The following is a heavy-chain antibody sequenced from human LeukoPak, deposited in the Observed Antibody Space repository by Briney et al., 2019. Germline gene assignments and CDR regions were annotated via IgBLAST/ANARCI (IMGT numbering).Heavy chain of an antibody. D-gene: IGHD6-13*01. J-gene: IGHJ6*03. Sequence: KASETLSLTCTVSGDSMSSSPYYWAWIRQPPGKGLEWIGSLYYSGSTYYNPSLKSRVTISVDTSKNQFSLKLSSVTAADTAVYYCARDLGAAADDYYYMDVWGKGTTVTVSS. CDR1: GDSMSSSPYY. V-gene: IGHV4-39*07. CDR3: ARDLGAAADDYYYMDV. CDR2: LYYSGST.